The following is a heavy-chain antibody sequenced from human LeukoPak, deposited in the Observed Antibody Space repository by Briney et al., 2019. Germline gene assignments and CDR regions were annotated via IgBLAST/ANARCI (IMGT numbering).Heavy chain of an antibody. D-gene: IGHD5-18*01. CDR3: AKSGGGVDTPFDC. CDR1: GFTFSSYG. J-gene: IGHJ4*02. CDR2: IRYDGSEK. Sequence: GGSLRLSCAASGFTFSSYGMHWVRQAPGKGLEWVAFIRYDGSEKYYGDSVKGRFTISRDNSKNTLYVQINSLRAEDTAVYYCAKSGGGVDTPFDCWGQGTLVTVSS. V-gene: IGHV3-30*02.